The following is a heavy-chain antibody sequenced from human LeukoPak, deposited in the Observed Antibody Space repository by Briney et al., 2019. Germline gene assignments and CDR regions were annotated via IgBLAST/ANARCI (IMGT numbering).Heavy chain of an antibody. V-gene: IGHV4-59*01. J-gene: IGHJ4*02. CDR3: TRGRSYMSY. D-gene: IGHD5/OR15-5a*01. CDR2: IYYSGST. Sequence: SETLSLTCTVSGGSISTYYWSWIRQPPGKGLEWIGYIYYSGSTNYNPSLKSRVTISVDMSKSQFPLKVSSVTAADTAVYYCTRGRSYMSYWGQGTLVTVSS. CDR1: GGSISTYY.